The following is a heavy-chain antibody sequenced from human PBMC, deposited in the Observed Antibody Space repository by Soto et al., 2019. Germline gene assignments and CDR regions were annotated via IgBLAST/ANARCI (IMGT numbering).Heavy chain of an antibody. Sequence: ASVKVSCKASGGTFSSYAISWVRQAPGQGLEWMGGIIPIFGTANYAQKFQGRVTITADKSTSTAYMELSSLRSEDTAVYYCAREGVAAHYGMDVWGQRTTVTVS. D-gene: IGHD2-15*01. V-gene: IGHV1-69*06. CDR3: AREGVAAHYGMDV. CDR1: GGTFSSYA. J-gene: IGHJ6*02. CDR2: IIPIFGTA.